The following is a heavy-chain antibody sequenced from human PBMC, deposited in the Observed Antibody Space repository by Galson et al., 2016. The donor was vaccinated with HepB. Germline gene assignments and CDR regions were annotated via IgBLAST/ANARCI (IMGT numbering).Heavy chain of an antibody. J-gene: IGHJ5*02. Sequence: ETLSLTCTVSGGSISNNYWSWIRQPPGKGLEWIGNIYYSGTNYNPSLESRVTISVDTSKNQVSLKLTSVTAADTAVYYCAKDSARFDPWGQGTLVTVSS. CDR2: IYYSGT. CDR3: AKDSARFDP. V-gene: IGHV4-59*01. CDR1: GGSISNNY.